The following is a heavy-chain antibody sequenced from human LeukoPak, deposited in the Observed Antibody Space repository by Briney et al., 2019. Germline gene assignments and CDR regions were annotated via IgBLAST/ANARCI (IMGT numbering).Heavy chain of an antibody. CDR2: LHYSGIT. D-gene: IGHD5-24*01. CDR3: ARDGYTIASYFDY. CDR1: GGSISSHY. Sequence: SETLSLTCTVSGGSISSHYGSWIRQPPGKGLEWSGYLHYSGITSYNPSLKSRVTISVDTSKSQFSLKLTSVTAADTAVYYCARDGYTIASYFDYWGQGALVTVSS. J-gene: IGHJ4*02. V-gene: IGHV4-59*11.